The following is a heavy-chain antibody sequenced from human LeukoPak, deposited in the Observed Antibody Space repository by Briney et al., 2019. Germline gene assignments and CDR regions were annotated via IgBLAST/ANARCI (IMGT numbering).Heavy chain of an antibody. J-gene: IGHJ4*02. CDR1: RFYFSTYD. Sequence: GGSLRLSCTASRFYFSTYDMNWVRQVPGKGLEWVSYIDSSGSTTYYAGSVQGRFTISRDNARNSLYLQMKSLRVEDTAFYYCASAHGGSGYDRPFDYWGQGTLVTVSS. CDR3: ASAHGGSGYDRPFDY. CDR2: IDSSGSTT. V-gene: IGHV3-48*03. D-gene: IGHD5-12*01.